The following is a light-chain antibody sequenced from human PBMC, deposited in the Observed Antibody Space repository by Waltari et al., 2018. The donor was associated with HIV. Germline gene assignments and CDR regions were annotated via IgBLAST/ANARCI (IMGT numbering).Light chain of an antibody. Sequence: QSALTQPASVSGSPGQSITISCPGTSSDVGGYNYVSWYPQHPGQAPNGMIYDVSERPSGVSNRFSGSKSGNTASLTIAGLQAEDEADYYCCSYAGSSIVIFGGGTKLTVL. CDR3: CSYAGSSIVI. CDR2: DVS. CDR1: SSDVGGYNY. J-gene: IGLJ2*01. V-gene: IGLV2-23*02.